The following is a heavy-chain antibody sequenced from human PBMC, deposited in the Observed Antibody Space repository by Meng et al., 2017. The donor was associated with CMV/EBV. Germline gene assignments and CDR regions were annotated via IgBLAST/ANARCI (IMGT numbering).Heavy chain of an antibody. CDR2: IKNDGSER. Sequence: YLWESGGGLAQPGGSLRLSCAASGLPISNYWMSWVRQAPGKGLEWVANIKNDGSERYYVDSVKGRFSISRDNADNSLYLQMNNLRAEDTAVYYCRLGHYSQDWGQGTLVTVSS. D-gene: IGHD4-17*01. J-gene: IGHJ4*02. CDR1: GLPISNYW. V-gene: IGHV3-7*02. CDR3: RLGHYSQD.